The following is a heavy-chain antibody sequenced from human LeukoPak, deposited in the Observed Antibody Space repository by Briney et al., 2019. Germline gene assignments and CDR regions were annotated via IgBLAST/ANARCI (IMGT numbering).Heavy chain of an antibody. Sequence: GGSLRLSCAASGFTFDDYAMHWVRHAPGKGLEWVSGISWNSGSIGYADSVKGRFTISRDNAKNSLYLQMNSLRAEDTALYYCAKDQGWELLRSFDYWGQGTLVTVSS. D-gene: IGHD1-26*01. CDR2: ISWNSGSI. CDR3: AKDQGWELLRSFDY. V-gene: IGHV3-9*01. J-gene: IGHJ4*02. CDR1: GFTFDDYA.